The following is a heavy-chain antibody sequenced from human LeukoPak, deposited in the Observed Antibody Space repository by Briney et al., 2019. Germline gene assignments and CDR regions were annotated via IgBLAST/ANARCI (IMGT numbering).Heavy chain of an antibody. J-gene: IGHJ4*02. CDR3: ARMRSELDY. CDR2: ISSSGGTI. V-gene: IGHV3-48*03. CDR1: GFTFSSYE. Sequence: GGSLRLSCAASGFTFSSYEMNWVRQAPGKGLEWISYISSSGGTIYYADSVKGRFTISRDNAKNSVYLQMNSLRAEDTAVYYCARMRSELDYWGQGTLVTVSS.